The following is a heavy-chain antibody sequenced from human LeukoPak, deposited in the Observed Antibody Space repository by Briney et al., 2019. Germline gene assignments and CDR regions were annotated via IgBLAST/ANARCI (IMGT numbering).Heavy chain of an antibody. Sequence: GGPLRLSCAACWFIFRYYVLRGLHQAATRGLQWVSAINGSGDKNYYAASVKGWIILTRDNSKNTLFVEMNAKRAEDTGVYYCAKWGDYAILSGYYVAVFWG. J-gene: IGHJ6*01. CDR2: INGSGDKN. CDR1: WFIFRYYV. V-gene: IGHV3-23*01. D-gene: IGHD3-9*01. CDR3: AKWGDYAILSGYYVAVF.